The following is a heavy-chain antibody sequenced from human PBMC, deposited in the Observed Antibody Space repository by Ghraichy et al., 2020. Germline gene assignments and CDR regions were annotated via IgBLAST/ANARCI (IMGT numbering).Heavy chain of an antibody. J-gene: IGHJ6*02. CDR1: GASISSYY. CDR2: IYDSGST. CDR3: ARDLGRGSSGYYYGMDV. Sequence: SETLSLTCTVSGASISSYYWSWIRQPPGKGLEWIGYIYDSGSTNYNPSLKSRVTISVDTSKNQFSLKLSSVTAADTAVYYCARDLGRGSSGYYYGMDVWGQGTTVTVSS. D-gene: IGHD3-3*01. V-gene: IGHV4-59*01.